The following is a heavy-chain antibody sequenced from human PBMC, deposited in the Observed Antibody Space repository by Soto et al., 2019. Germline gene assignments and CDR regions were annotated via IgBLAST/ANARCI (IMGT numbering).Heavy chain of an antibody. J-gene: IGHJ5*02. CDR1: GFTFSSYG. Sequence: GGSLRLSCAASGFTFSSYGMHWVRQAPGKGLEWVAVIWYDGSNKYYADSVKGRFTISRDNSKNTLYLQMNSLRAEDTAVYYCAREYGELAAADWFDPWGQGTLVTVSS. V-gene: IGHV3-33*01. D-gene: IGHD6-13*01. CDR2: IWYDGSNK. CDR3: AREYGELAAADWFDP.